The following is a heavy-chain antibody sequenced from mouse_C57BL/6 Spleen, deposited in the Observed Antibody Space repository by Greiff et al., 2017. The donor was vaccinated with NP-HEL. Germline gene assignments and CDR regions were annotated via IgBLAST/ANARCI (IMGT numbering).Heavy chain of an antibody. CDR3: ASGDDSNYHEDFDV. D-gene: IGHD2-5*01. CDR1: GFNIKDYY. J-gene: IGHJ1*03. CDR2: IDPEDGET. V-gene: IGHV14-2*01. Sequence: EVMLVESGAELVKPGASVKLSCTASGFNIKDYYMHWVKQRTEQGLEWIGRIDPEDGETKYAPKFQGKATITADTSSNTAYLQLSSLTSEDTAVYNCASGDDSNYHEDFDVWGTGTTVTVSS.